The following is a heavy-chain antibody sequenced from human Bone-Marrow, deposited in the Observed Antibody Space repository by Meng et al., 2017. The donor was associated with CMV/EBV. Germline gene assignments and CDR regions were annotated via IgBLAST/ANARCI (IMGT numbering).Heavy chain of an antibody. Sequence: ASVKVSCKASGYTFSDFYIHWVRQAPGQGLEWMGWINPNSGGTNYAQKFQGRVTMTRDTSISTAYMELSRLRSDDTAVYYCARDIVVVPAAIPLRPYYGMDVWGQGTTVTVSS. CDR1: GYTFSDFY. CDR2: INPNSGGT. D-gene: IGHD2-2*02. J-gene: IGHJ6*02. V-gene: IGHV1-2*02. CDR3: ARDIVVVPAAIPLRPYYGMDV.